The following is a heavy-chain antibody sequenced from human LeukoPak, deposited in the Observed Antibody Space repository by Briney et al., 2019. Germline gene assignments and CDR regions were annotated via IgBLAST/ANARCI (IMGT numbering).Heavy chain of an antibody. CDR2: FDPENGEI. J-gene: IGHJ3*01. CDR1: GFSLTALS. CDR3: ATFPGRELLSDAFDV. D-gene: IGHD1-7*01. Sequence: EASVKVSCKVSGFSLTALSMHWVRQAPGKGLEWMGGFDPENGEIIYARNLQGRVTMNEDTSTDTVYMELSRLTSEDTAIYYCATFPGRELLSDAFDVWGHGTLVTVSS. V-gene: IGHV1-24*01.